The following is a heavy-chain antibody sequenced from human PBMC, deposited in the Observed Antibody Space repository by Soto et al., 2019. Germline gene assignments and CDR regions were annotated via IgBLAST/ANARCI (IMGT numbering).Heavy chain of an antibody. D-gene: IGHD3-22*01. CDR3: ARQGRNTKIVLVKHYAADF. CDR2: IYYDGTT. CDR1: SGSISSTIYY. V-gene: IGHV4-39*01. Sequence: SETRSLTWTVSSGSISSTIYYWAWIRQPPGKGLEWIGAIYYDGTTYYTESLKSRVSISVDTSKNQFSLKLNSVTAADTAVYFCARQGRNTKIVLVKHYAADFWGQGTAVTVSS. J-gene: IGHJ6*02.